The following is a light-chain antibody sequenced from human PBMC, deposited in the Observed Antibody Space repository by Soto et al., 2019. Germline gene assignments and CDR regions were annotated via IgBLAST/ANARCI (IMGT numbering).Light chain of an antibody. CDR1: QNIGNY. CDR2: ASS. CDR3: QKYNSAPLT. V-gene: IGKV1-39*01. Sequence: DIQMTQSPSSLSASVGDSVTITCRASQNIGNYLHWYQQRPGEGPKLLIYASSRLQSGVPSRFSGSGSGTHFTLTITSLRPEDVAAYYCQKYNSAPLTFGGGTKVEIK. J-gene: IGKJ4*01.